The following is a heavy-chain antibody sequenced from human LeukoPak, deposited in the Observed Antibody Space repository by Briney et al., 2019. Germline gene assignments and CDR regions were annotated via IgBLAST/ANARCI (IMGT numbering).Heavy chain of an antibody. CDR3: ARGSSLDP. D-gene: IGHD6-6*01. CDR2: ISSSSSSTI. CDR1: GFTFSSYN. V-gene: IGHV3-48*01. Sequence: GGSLRLSCAASGFTFSSYNMNWVRQAPGQGLEWGSYISSSSSSTIYYASSVKGRFTISRDNAKNSLYLQMNSLRAEDTAVYFCARGSSLDPWGQGTLVTVSS. J-gene: IGHJ5*02.